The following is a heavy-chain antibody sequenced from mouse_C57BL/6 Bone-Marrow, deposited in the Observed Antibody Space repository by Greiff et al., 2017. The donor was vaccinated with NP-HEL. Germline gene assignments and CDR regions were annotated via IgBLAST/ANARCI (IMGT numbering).Heavy chain of an antibody. CDR3: TREGYDRAY. D-gene: IGHD2-2*01. V-gene: IGHV1-5*01. J-gene: IGHJ3*01. Sequence: VQLQQSGTVLARPGASVKMSCKTSGYTFTSYWMHWVKQRPGQGLEWIGAIYPGNSDTSYNQKFKGKAKLPAVTSASTAYMELSSLTNEDSAVYYCTREGYDRAYWGQGTLVTVSA. CDR2: IYPGNSDT. CDR1: GYTFTSYW.